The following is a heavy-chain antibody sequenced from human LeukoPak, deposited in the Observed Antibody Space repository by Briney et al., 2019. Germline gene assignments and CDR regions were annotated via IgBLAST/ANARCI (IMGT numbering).Heavy chain of an antibody. V-gene: IGHV3-33*08. CDR1: GFTFSXXX. CDR3: ARDRLQDAMDV. J-gene: IGHJ6*02. Sequence: XASGFTFSXXXXXWVRXAPGXXXEWVAVIWYDGSNKYYADSVKGRFTISRGNSKNTLYLQLNSLRAEDTAVYYCARDRLQDAMDVWGQGTTVTVSS. CDR2: IWYDGSNK.